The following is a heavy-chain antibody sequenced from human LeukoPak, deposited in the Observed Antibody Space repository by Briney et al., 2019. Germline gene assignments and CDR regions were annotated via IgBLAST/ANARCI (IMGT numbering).Heavy chain of an antibody. CDR2: ISYDGSNK. CDR1: GFTFSSYA. J-gene: IGHJ4*02. Sequence: GGSLRLSCAASGFTFSSYAMHWVRQAPGKGLEWVAVISYDGSNKYYADSVKGPFTISRDNSKNTLYLQMNSLRAEDTAVYYCARDNCSSTSCYESFFDYWGQGTLVTVSS. D-gene: IGHD2-2*01. CDR3: ARDNCSSTSCYESFFDY. V-gene: IGHV3-30-3*01.